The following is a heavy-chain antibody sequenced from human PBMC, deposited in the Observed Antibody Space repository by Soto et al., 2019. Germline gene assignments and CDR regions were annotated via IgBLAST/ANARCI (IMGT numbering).Heavy chain of an antibody. Sequence: SETLSLTCTVSGGSISNYYCNWIRQPAGKGLEWIGRIDTSGSTNYNPSLKSRVTMSVDTSKQEFSLKLSSVTAADTAVYYCARDGAWRGMDVWGQGATVTVSS. CDR2: IDTSGST. V-gene: IGHV4-4*07. CDR3: ARDGAWRGMDV. J-gene: IGHJ6*02. D-gene: IGHD1-26*01. CDR1: GGSISNYY.